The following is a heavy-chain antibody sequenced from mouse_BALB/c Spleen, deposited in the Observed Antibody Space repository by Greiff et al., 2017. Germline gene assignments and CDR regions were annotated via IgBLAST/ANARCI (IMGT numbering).Heavy chain of an antibody. CDR2: ISNGGGST. Sequence: DVMLVESGGGLVQPGGSLKLSCAASGFTFSSYTMSWVRQTPEKRLEWVAYISNGGGSTYYPDTVKGRFTISRDNAKNTLYLQMSSLKSEDTAMYYCARLGVYDGYYDAMDYWGQGTSVTVSS. CDR3: ARLGVYDGYYDAMDY. CDR1: GFTFSSYT. V-gene: IGHV5-12-2*01. D-gene: IGHD2-3*01. J-gene: IGHJ4*01.